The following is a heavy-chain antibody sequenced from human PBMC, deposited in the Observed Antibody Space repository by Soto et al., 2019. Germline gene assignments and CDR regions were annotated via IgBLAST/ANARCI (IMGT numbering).Heavy chain of an antibody. Sequence: VQLVESGGGLVKPGGSLRLSCAASGFTFSDYYMSWIRQAPGKGLEWVSYISSSGSTIYYADSVKGRFTISRDNAKNSLYLQMNSLRAEDTAVYYCARDPSAASSVGVPWVFDPWGQGTLVTVSS. CDR1: GFTFSDYY. D-gene: IGHD2-15*01. CDR2: ISSSGSTI. V-gene: IGHV3-11*01. J-gene: IGHJ5*02. CDR3: ARDPSAASSVGVPWVFDP.